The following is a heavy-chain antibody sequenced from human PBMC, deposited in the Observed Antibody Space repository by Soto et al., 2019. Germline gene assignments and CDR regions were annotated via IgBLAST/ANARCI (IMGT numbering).Heavy chain of an antibody. CDR3: ARHPGSGLIPYYYYYYGMDV. Sequence: GESQKISCKGSGYSFTSYWIGWVRQMPGKGLEWMGIIYPGDPDTRYSPSFQGQVTISADKSISTAYLQWSSLKASDTAMYYCARHPGSGLIPYYYYYYGMDVWGQGTTVTVSS. CDR1: GYSFTSYW. J-gene: IGHJ6*02. CDR2: IYPGDPDT. D-gene: IGHD3-10*01. V-gene: IGHV5-51*01.